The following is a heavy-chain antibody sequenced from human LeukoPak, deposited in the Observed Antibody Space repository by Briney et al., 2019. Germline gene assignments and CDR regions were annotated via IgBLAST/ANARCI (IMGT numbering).Heavy chain of an antibody. CDR2: MSYSGHT. V-gene: IGHV4-39*07. CDR3: ARGAGYSSGWYYYYYMDV. CDR1: GGPISSSSYY. J-gene: IGHJ6*03. D-gene: IGHD6-19*01. Sequence: SETLSLTCTVSGGPISSSSYYWGWIRQPPGTGLEWIVSMSYSGHTYYNPSLKSRVTTSIDTSKNQLSLNLKSVTAADTAVYYCARGAGYSSGWYYYYYMDVWGKGTTVTVSS.